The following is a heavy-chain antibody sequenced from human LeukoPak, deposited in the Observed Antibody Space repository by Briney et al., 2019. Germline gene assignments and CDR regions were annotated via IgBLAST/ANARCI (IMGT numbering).Heavy chain of an antibody. CDR3: ARGRGRDGYNFIDY. V-gene: IGHV1-46*01. D-gene: IGHD5-24*01. CDR2: INPSGGST. CDR1: GGTFSSYA. Sequence: ASVKVSCKASGGTFSSYAISWVRQAPGQGLEWMGIINPSGGSTSYAQKFQGRVTMTRDTSTSTVYMELSSLRSEDTAVYYCARGRGRDGYNFIDYWGQGTLVTVSS. J-gene: IGHJ4*02.